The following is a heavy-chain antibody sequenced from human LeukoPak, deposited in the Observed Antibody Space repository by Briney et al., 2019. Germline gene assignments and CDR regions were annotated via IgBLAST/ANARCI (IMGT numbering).Heavy chain of an antibody. CDR1: GFTVSSNY. D-gene: IGHD6-6*01. J-gene: IGHJ6*02. CDR3: ARGRTASSDYYYYGMDV. CDR2: IYSGGST. Sequence: GGSLRLSCAASGFTVSSNYMTWVRQAPGKGLEWVSVIYSGGSTYYADSVKGRFTISRDNSKNTLYLQMNSLRVEDTAVYYCARGRTASSDYYYYGMDVWGQGTTVTVSS. V-gene: IGHV3-53*01.